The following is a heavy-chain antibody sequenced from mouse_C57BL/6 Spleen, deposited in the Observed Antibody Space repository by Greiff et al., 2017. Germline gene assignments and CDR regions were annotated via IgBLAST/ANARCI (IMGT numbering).Heavy chain of an antibody. D-gene: IGHD3-3*01. CDR3: ARRAPAGYFDY. Sequence: VQLVEPGAELARPGASVKLSCKASGYTFTSYGISWVKQRTGQGLEWIGEIYPRSGNTYYNAKFKGKATLTADKSSSTAYMELRSLTSEDSAVYFCARRAPAGYFDYWGQGTTLTVST. CDR2: IYPRSGNT. J-gene: IGHJ2*01. V-gene: IGHV1-81*01. CDR1: GYTFTSYG.